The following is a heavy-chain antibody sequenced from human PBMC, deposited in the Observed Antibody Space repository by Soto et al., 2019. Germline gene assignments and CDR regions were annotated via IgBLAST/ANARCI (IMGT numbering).Heavy chain of an antibody. Sequence: PGGSLRLSCAASGFTVSSKYMTWVRQAPGKGLEWVSAISGSGGSIYYADSVKGRFTISRDNSKTTLYLQMDSLRAEDTAVYYCAKGGGDSLRYGMDVWGQGTTVTVSS. CDR1: GFTVSSKY. D-gene: IGHD2-21*02. V-gene: IGHV3-23*01. J-gene: IGHJ6*02. CDR3: AKGGGDSLRYGMDV. CDR2: ISGSGGSI.